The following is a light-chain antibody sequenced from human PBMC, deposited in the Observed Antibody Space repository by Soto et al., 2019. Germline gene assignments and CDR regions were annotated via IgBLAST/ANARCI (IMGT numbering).Light chain of an antibody. V-gene: IGKV3-15*01. J-gene: IGKJ1*01. CDR3: QQYNNWPPST. CDR2: GAS. Sequence: EIVMTQSPATLTVSPGERATLSCRASQSVNRNLAWYQQKPGQAPRLLIYGASTRATGIPARFSGSGSGTEFTLTIRSLQSQDFAVYYCQQYNNWPPSTFGQGTNVEI. CDR1: QSVNRN.